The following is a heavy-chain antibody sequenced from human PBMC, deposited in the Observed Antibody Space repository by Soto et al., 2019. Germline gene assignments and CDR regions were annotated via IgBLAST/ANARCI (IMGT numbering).Heavy chain of an antibody. CDR2: ISGSGGST. CDR3: AKDGVVVAATPYDY. J-gene: IGHJ4*02. CDR1: GFTFISYA. D-gene: IGHD2-15*01. Sequence: GGSLRLSCAASGFTFISYAMIWVRQAPGKGLEWVSAISGSGGSTYYADSVKGRFTISRDNSKNTLYLQMNSLRAEDTAVYYCAKDGVVVAATPYDYWGQGTLVTVSS. V-gene: IGHV3-23*01.